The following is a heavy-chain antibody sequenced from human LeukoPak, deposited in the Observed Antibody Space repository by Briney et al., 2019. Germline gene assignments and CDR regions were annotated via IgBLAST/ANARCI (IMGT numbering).Heavy chain of an antibody. Sequence: QTGGSLRLSCVASGFTFSGYSMGWVRQAPGRGLEWVSFVWPKNDKTYYADSVRGRFTISRDNSKNTLYLQMDSLRAEDTAVYYCAKIRPTSVAGNEFDYWGQGTLVTVSS. V-gene: IGHV3-23*01. CDR2: VWPKNDKT. J-gene: IGHJ4*02. CDR1: GFTFSGYS. D-gene: IGHD6-19*01. CDR3: AKIRPTSVAGNEFDY.